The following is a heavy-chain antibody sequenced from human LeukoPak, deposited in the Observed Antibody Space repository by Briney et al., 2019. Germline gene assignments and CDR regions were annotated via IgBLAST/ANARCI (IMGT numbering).Heavy chain of an antibody. V-gene: IGHV4-39*07. CDR3: VRGHDSAYYYYYMDV. CDR2: IYYTGTT. D-gene: IGHD1-1*01. CDR1: GVSITTKTYY. Sequence: SETLSLTCSVSGVSITTKTYYWGWIRQPPGKGLEWIGSIYYTGTTYYNPSLKSRVTISVHTSKNQFSLTLNSVTAADTAVYYCVRGHDSAYYYYYMDVWGKGTAVTVSS. J-gene: IGHJ6*03.